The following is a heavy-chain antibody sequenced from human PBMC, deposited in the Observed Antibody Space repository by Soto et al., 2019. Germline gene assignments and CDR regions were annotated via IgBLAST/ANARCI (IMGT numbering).Heavy chain of an antibody. CDR1: GYTFANYG. J-gene: IGHJ4*02. CDR3: ARDSAFLFGSTGYFDY. CDR2: ISGHDGKT. V-gene: IGHV1-18*04. Sequence: QVELKQSGAAVKKPGASVKVSCRASGYTFANYGITWVRLAPGQGLQWMGRISGHDGKTKSNKNLQGRITMTTDTSTNTAYLELKNLKSEVTAIYYCARDSAFLFGSTGYFDYWGQVTLVSVSS. D-gene: IGHD2-15*01.